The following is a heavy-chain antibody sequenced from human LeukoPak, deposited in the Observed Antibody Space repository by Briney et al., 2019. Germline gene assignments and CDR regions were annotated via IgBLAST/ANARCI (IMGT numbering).Heavy chain of an antibody. Sequence: GGSLRLSCAASGFTFSSHSMNWVRQAPGKGLEWVSSISSSSSYIYYADSVKGRFTISRDNAKNSLYLQMNSLRAEDTAVYYCARDLEYSSGWYDFDYWGQGTLVTVSS. V-gene: IGHV3-21*01. CDR3: ARDLEYSSGWYDFDY. D-gene: IGHD6-19*01. CDR1: GFTFSSHS. J-gene: IGHJ4*02. CDR2: ISSSSSYI.